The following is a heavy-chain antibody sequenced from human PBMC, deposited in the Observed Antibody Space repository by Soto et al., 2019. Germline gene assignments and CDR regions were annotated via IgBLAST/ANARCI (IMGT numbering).Heavy chain of an antibody. CDR1: GDTFSIYT. Sequence: QVQLVQSGSEVKKPGSSVRVSCKTSGDTFSIYTISWVRQAPGQGLEWMGRVLPFLDITSYSQRFQGRVTLTADSSPPTAYMELTSLRSEATAVYYGAGDRDNSNGPNFGSWGPGTLVTVSS. CDR3: AGDRDNSNGPNFGS. J-gene: IGHJ4*02. CDR2: VLPFLDIT. D-gene: IGHD1-20*01. V-gene: IGHV1-69*02.